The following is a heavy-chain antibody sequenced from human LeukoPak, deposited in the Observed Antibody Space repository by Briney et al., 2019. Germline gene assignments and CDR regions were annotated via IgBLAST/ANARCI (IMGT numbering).Heavy chain of an antibody. V-gene: IGHV4-34*01. CDR1: IDSFTNYY. CDR3: ASGYSYDLFDY. D-gene: IGHD5-18*01. Sequence: SETLSLTCAVYIDSFTNYYWNWIRQTPGKGLEWIGEVNDSGGTNINPSLRSRVILSVDTSKNQFSLKLISVTAADTAVYYCASGYSYDLFDYWGQGTLVTVSS. J-gene: IGHJ4*02. CDR2: VNDSGGT.